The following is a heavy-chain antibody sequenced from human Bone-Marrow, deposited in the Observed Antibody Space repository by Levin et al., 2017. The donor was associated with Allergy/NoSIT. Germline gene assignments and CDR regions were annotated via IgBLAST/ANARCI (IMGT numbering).Heavy chain of an antibody. D-gene: IGHD3-22*01. Sequence: NSGGSLRLSCAASGLPFSNAWMNWVRQAPGKGLEWVGRIRNNAYGGTTDYAAPVQGRFTISRDDSKDTLYLQMKSLKTEDTAVYYCATDSLVVPGGGWPDGSFDFWGRGTLVTVSS. CDR1: GLPFSNAW. CDR2: IRNNAYGGTT. CDR3: ATDSLVVPGGGWPDGSFDF. J-gene: IGHJ4*02. V-gene: IGHV3-15*01.